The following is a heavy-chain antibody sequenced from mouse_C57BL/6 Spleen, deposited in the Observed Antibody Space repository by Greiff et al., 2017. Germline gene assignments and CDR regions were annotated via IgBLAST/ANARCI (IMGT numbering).Heavy chain of an antibody. CDR1: GYTFTDYY. J-gene: IGHJ3*01. D-gene: IGHD2-4*01. V-gene: IGHV1-76*01. CDR3: ATYYDYVGTFAY. Sequence: QVQLQQSGAELVRPGASVKLSCKASGYTFTDYYINWVKQRTGQGLEWIARIYPGSGTTYYNEKFKGKATLTAEKSSSTAYIQLSSLTSEDSAVYFCATYYDYVGTFAYWGQGTLVTFSA. CDR2: IYPGSGTT.